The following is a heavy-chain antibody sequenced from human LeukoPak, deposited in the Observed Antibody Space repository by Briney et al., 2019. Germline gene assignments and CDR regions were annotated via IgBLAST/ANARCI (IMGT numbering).Heavy chain of an antibody. CDR3: AKEVIAADY. Sequence: SGGSLRLSCAASGFTFSSYAMSWVRQAPGRGLEWVSIISGSGESTFYADSVKGRFIISRDNSKNTLYVQMNSLRAEDTAVYYCAKEVIAADYWGQGTLVTVSS. D-gene: IGHD6-13*01. CDR2: ISGSGEST. CDR1: GFTFSSYA. J-gene: IGHJ4*02. V-gene: IGHV3-23*01.